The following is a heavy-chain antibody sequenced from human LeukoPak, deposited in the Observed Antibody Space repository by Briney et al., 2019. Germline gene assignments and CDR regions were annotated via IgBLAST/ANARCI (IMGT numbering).Heavy chain of an antibody. J-gene: IGHJ3*02. CDR3: ARERAPANDRSYGFDI. Sequence: ASVRISCKASGYTFRIYYIHWVRQAPGQGLEWLGLITPIDGNTVYAQDLQGRVTMTRDTSTSTVYMEVNSLRSDDTAVYYCARERAPANDRSYGFDIWGQGTLVTVFS. CDR2: ITPIDGNT. D-gene: IGHD1-26*01. V-gene: IGHV1-46*04. CDR1: GYTFRIYY.